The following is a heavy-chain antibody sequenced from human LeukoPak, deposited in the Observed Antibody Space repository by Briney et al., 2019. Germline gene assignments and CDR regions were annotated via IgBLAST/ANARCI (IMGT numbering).Heavy chain of an antibody. Sequence: SETLSLTCAVYGGSFSGYYWSWIRQPPGKGLEWIGEINHSGSTNYNPSLKGRVTTSVDTSKNQFSLKLSSVTAADTAVYYCARHMRYCSSTSCWGLDYWGQGTLVTVSS. CDR3: ARHMRYCSSTSCWGLDY. V-gene: IGHV4-34*01. CDR2: INHSGST. D-gene: IGHD2-2*01. J-gene: IGHJ4*02. CDR1: GGSFSGYY.